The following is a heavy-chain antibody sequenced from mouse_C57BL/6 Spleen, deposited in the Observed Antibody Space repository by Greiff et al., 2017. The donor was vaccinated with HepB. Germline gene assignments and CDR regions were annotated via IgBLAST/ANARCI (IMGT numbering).Heavy chain of an antibody. D-gene: IGHD5-5*01. V-gene: IGHV14-4*01. Sequence: VQLQQSGAELVRPGASIKLSCTASGFNIKDDYMHWVKQRPEQGLEWIGWIDPENGDTEYASKFQGKATITADTSSNTAYLQLSSLTSEDTAVYYCHTTFYAMDYWGQGTSVTVSS. CDR2: IDPENGDT. CDR1: GFNIKDDY. J-gene: IGHJ4*01. CDR3: HTTFYAMDY.